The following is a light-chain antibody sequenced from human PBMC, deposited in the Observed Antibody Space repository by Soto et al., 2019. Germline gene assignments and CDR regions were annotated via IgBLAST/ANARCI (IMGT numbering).Light chain of an antibody. CDR1: QSVSNNY. CDR2: GAS. Sequence: EIVLTQSPGTLSLSPGERATLSCRASQSVSNNYLAWYQQKPGQAPRLLIYGASGRATGIPDRFSGSGSGTDFILTISRLEPEDLVVYYCLQYGSSPRTFGQGTKVEIK. CDR3: LQYGSSPRT. J-gene: IGKJ1*01. V-gene: IGKV3-20*01.